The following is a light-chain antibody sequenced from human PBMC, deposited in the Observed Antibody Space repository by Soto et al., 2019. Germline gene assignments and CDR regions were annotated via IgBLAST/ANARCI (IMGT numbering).Light chain of an antibody. J-gene: IGKJ1*01. V-gene: IGKV1-5*01. CDR1: QSIRSW. CDR2: DAS. CDR3: QQYDSFSKT. Sequence: DIQMTQSPSTLSASVGDRVTITCRASQSIRSWLAWYQQKPGKAPQLLIYDASNLESGVPSRFSGSGSGTECTLTISSLQPDDFATYYCQQYDSFSKTFGRAAKVEV.